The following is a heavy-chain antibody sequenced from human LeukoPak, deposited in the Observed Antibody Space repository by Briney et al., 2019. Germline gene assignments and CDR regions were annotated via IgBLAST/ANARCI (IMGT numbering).Heavy chain of an antibody. J-gene: IGHJ3*01. CDR1: GGSISSSY. CDR2: LRASGITT. CDR3: AKTHDFGYGAFDV. D-gene: IGHD3-3*01. Sequence: ETLSLTCTVSGGSISSSYWSWIRQPPGKGLEWVSCLRASGITTYYANSVKGRFTISRDNSKSMLYLQMNSLRAEDTALYYCAKTHDFGYGAFDVWGRGTVVTVSS. V-gene: IGHV3-23*01.